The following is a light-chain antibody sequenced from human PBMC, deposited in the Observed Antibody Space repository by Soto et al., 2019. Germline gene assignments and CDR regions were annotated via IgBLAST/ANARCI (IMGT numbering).Light chain of an antibody. CDR1: QSISTY. CDR3: QQSYSTPPDT. V-gene: IGKV1-39*01. Sequence: DIQMTQSPSSLSASVGDRVTLTCRASQSISTYLNWYQKKPGKAPKLLIHAASSLQSGVPSRSSGSGSGTDFTLTISSLQPEDFATYYCQQSYSTPPDTFGQGTMVEIK. CDR2: AAS. J-gene: IGKJ2*01.